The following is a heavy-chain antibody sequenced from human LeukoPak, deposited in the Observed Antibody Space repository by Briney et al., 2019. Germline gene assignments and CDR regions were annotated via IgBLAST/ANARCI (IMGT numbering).Heavy chain of an antibody. J-gene: IGHJ4*02. V-gene: IGHV3-30-3*01. Sequence: GGSLRLSCAASGFTFSSYAMHWVRQAPGKGLEWVAVISYDGSNKYYADSVKGRFTISRDNSKNTLYLQMNSLRAEDTAVYYCARDRVALYYFDYWGQGTLVTVSS. CDR3: ARDRVALYYFDY. CDR2: ISYDGSNK. CDR1: GFTFSSYA.